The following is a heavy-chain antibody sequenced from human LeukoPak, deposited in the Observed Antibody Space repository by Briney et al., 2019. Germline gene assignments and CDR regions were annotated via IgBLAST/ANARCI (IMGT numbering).Heavy chain of an antibody. Sequence: SQTLSLTCTVSGGSISSGDYYWSWIRQPPGKGLEWIGYIYYSGSTYYNPSLKSRVTISVGTSKNQFSLKLSSVTAADTAVYYCARGLQYYYDRYYFDYWGQGTLVTVSS. CDR1: GGSISSGDYY. CDR3: ARGLQYYYDRYYFDY. V-gene: IGHV4-30-4*08. D-gene: IGHD3-22*01. J-gene: IGHJ4*02. CDR2: IYYSGST.